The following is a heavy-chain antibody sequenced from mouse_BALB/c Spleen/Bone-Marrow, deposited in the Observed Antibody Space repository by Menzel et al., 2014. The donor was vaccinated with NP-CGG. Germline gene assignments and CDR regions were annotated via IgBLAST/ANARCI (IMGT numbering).Heavy chain of an antibody. CDR1: GFTFSSFG. V-gene: IGHV5-17*02. Sequence: EVQRVESGGGLVQPGGSRKLSCAASGFTFSSFGMHWVRQAPEKGLEWVAYISGGSSIIYYAGTVKGRFTISRDNPKNTLFLQMTSLRPEDTAIYYCARKDYFGYAAMDYWGQGTSVTVSS. D-gene: IGHD1-2*01. J-gene: IGHJ4*01. CDR2: ISGGSSII. CDR3: ARKDYFGYAAMDY.